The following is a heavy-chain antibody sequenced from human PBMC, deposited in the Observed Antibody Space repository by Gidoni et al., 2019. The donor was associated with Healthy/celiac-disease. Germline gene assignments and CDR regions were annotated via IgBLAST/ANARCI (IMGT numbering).Heavy chain of an antibody. CDR2: IYYSGST. Sequence: QVQLQESGPGLVKPSETLSLTCTVSGGSISSYYWSWIRQPPGKGLEWIGYIYYSGSTNYNPSLKSRVTISVDTSKNQFSLKLSSVTAADTAVYYCARDLGGSYSIWFDPWGQGTLVTVSS. D-gene: IGHD1-26*01. CDR3: ARDLGGSYSIWFDP. CDR1: GGSISSYY. V-gene: IGHV4-59*01. J-gene: IGHJ5*02.